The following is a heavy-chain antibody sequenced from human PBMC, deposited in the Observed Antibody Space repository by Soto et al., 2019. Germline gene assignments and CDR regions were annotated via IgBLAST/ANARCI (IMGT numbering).Heavy chain of an antibody. CDR3: AKVRYSSPMGYYYGMDV. D-gene: IGHD6-19*01. J-gene: IGHJ6*02. Sequence: SVKVSCKASRVAFSKFIVTWVRQAPGLGLEWVGGIIPIFGTANYAQKFQGRVTITADESTSTSYMEVDNLRSEDTAVYYCAKVRYSSPMGYYYGMDVWGQGTTVTVSS. CDR1: RVAFSKFI. V-gene: IGHV1-69*13. CDR2: IIPIFGTA.